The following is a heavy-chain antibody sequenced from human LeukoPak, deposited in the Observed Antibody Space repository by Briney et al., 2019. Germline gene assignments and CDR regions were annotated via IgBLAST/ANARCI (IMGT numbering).Heavy chain of an antibody. CDR1: GGSISSYY. J-gene: IGHJ3*02. CDR2: IYYSGGT. Sequence: SETLSLTCTVSGGSISSYYWSWIRQPPGKGLEWIGYIYYSGGTNYNPSLKSRVTISVDTSKNQFSLKLSSVTAADTAVYYCARAGTAYYYDSSGYYPDLVAFDIWGQGTMVTVSS. V-gene: IGHV4-59*01. D-gene: IGHD3-22*01. CDR3: ARAGTAYYYDSSGYYPDLVAFDI.